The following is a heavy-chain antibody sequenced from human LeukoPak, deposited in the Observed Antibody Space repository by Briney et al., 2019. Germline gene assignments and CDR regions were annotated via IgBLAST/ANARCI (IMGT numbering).Heavy chain of an antibody. Sequence: GGSLRLSCAASGLTLSDAWLTWVRQAPGKGLEWVARIKSKIDGGLKDYAAPVKGTFTISRDDSENTVYLQINSLKIGDTAMYYCATGRSGYFDSWGQGTLVTVSS. J-gene: IGHJ4*02. CDR1: GLTLSDAW. CDR2: IKSKIDGGLK. CDR3: ATGRSGYFDS. V-gene: IGHV3-15*01.